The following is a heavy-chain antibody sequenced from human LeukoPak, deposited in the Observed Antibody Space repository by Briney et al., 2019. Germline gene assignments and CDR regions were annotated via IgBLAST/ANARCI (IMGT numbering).Heavy chain of an antibody. J-gene: IGHJ3*02. CDR3: VKALGYSGYSASDAFDI. Sequence: GGSLRLSCAASGFTFSSYGMHWVRQAPGKGLEWVAVISYDGSNKYYADSVKGRFTISRDNSKNTLYLQMNSLRAEDTAVYHCVKALGYSGYSASDAFDIWGQGTMVTVSS. V-gene: IGHV3-30*18. CDR1: GFTFSSYG. CDR2: ISYDGSNK. D-gene: IGHD5-12*01.